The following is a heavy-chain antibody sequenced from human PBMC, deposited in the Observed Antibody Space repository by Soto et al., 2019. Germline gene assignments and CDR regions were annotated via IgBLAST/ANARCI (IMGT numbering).Heavy chain of an antibody. D-gene: IGHD3-16*01. Sequence: KLRKTLSLTCTVSGGSINKSNYFWGWIRQAPGKGLEWIASILYTGTTSYNSSLKSRVVISVDTSKNQFSLELNSVTAADTAVYYCARLGWGNGDSDYWGQGTLVTVSS. J-gene: IGHJ4*02. CDR2: ILYTGTT. V-gene: IGHV4-39*01. CDR3: ARLGWGNGDSDY. CDR1: GGSINKSNYF.